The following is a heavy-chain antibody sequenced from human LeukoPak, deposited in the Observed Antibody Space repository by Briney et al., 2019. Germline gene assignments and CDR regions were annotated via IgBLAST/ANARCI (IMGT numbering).Heavy chain of an antibody. Sequence: VSGPTLVKPTQTLTLTCTFSGFSLSSSGGGGGWIRQPPGKALEWLALLYGDGAKRYSPSLKSRLTITKDTSKNQVVLSMTNMDPVDTATYSCSHAPFDILTGYYFDYWGQGTLVTVSS. CDR1: GFSLSSSGGG. CDR2: LYGDGAK. V-gene: IGHV2-5*02. J-gene: IGHJ4*02. CDR3: SHAPFDILTGYYFDY. D-gene: IGHD3-9*01.